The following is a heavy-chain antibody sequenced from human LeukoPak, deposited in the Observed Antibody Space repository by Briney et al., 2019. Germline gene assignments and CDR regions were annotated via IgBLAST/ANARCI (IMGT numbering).Heavy chain of an antibody. CDR2: IIPILGIT. J-gene: IGHJ4*02. V-gene: IGHV1-69*04. Sequence: SVKVSCKASGGTFSSYAISWVRQAPGQGLEWMGRIIPILGITNYAQKFQGRVTITADKSTSTAFMELSSLRSDDTAVFYCARGGQQLVRWREEQLDYWGQGTLVTVSS. D-gene: IGHD6-13*01. CDR1: GGTFSSYA. CDR3: ARGGQQLVRWREEQLDY.